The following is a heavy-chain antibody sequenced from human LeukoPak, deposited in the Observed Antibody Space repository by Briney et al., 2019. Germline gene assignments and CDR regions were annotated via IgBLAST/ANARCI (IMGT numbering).Heavy chain of an antibody. D-gene: IGHD3-22*01. J-gene: IGHJ3*02. CDR2: IYYSGST. V-gene: IGHV4-31*03. CDR1: GGSISSGGYY. CDR3: ARGGQWLSYVAFDI. Sequence: SETLSLTCTVSGGSISSGGYYWRWIRQHPGKGLEWIGYIYYSGSTYYNLSLKSRVTISVDTSKNQFSLKLSSVTAADTAVYYCARGGQWLSYVAFDIWGQGTMVTVSS.